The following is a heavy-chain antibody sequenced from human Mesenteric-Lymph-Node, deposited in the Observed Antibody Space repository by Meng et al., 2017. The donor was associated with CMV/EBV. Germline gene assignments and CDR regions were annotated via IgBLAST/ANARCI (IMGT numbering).Heavy chain of an antibody. CDR3: ARSEPGIAAAGTMGF. D-gene: IGHD6-13*01. CDR1: GGSFSSYY. CDR2: IYDSGST. Sequence: SETLSLTCTVSGGSFSSYYWSWIRQPPGKGLEWIGYIYDSGSTYYNPSLKSRVTISVDTSKNQFSLKLSSVTAADTAVYYCARSEPGIAAAGTMGFWGQGTLVTVSS. J-gene: IGHJ4*02. V-gene: IGHV4-59*06.